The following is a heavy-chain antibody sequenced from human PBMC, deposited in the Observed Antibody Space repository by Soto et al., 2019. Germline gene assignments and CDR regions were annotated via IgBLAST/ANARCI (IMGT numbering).Heavy chain of an antibody. J-gene: IGHJ4*02. CDR1: GYTFTGYY. CDR2: INPNSGGT. V-gene: IGHV1-2*04. Sequence: GASVKVSCKASGYTFTGYYMHWVRQAPGQGLEWMGWINPNSGGTNYAQKFQGWVTMTRDTSISTAYMELSRLRSDDTAVYYCARGGSYPIVVSAFDYWGQGTLVNVSS. D-gene: IGHD1-26*01. CDR3: ARGGSYPIVVSAFDY.